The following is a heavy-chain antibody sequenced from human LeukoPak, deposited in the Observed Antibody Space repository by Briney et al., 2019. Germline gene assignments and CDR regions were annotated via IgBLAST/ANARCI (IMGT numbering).Heavy chain of an antibody. CDR2: IYYSGST. J-gene: IGHJ4*02. Sequence: SETLSLTCTVSGGSISSGGFYWSWIRQHPGKGLEWIGYIYYSGSTYYNPSLKSRVTISVDTSKNQFSLKLSSVTAADTAVYYCARAPPGYGDYNWGQGTLVTVSS. V-gene: IGHV4-31*03. CDR3: ARAPPGYGDYN. D-gene: IGHD4-17*01. CDR1: GGSISSGGFY.